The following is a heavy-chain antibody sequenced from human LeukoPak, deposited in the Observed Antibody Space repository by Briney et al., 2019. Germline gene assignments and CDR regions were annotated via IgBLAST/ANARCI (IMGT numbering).Heavy chain of an antibody. V-gene: IGHV1-8*01. Sequence: GASVKVSCKASGYTFTSYDINWVRQATGQGLEWMGWMNPNSGNTGYAQKFQGRVTMTRNTSISTAYMELSSLRSEDTAVYHCARGLDCSSTSCHDWFDPWGQGTLVTVSS. D-gene: IGHD2-2*01. CDR1: GYTFTSYD. CDR3: ARGLDCSSTSCHDWFDP. J-gene: IGHJ5*02. CDR2: MNPNSGNT.